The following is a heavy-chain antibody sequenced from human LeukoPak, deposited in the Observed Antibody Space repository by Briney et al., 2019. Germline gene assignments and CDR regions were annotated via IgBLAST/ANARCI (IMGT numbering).Heavy chain of an antibody. J-gene: IGHJ4*02. CDR1: GGSFSGYY. V-gene: IGHV4-34*01. Sequence: SETLSLTCAVYGGSFSGYYWSWIRQPPGKGLGWIGEINHSGSTNYNPSLKSRVTISVDTSKNQFSLKLSSVTAADTAVYYCARKFPFGGWRIFDYWGQGTLVTVSS. CDR3: ARKFPFGGWRIFDY. D-gene: IGHD6-19*01. CDR2: INHSGST.